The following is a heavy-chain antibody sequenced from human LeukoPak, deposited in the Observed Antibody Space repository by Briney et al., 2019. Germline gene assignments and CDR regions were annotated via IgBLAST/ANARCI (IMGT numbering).Heavy chain of an antibody. V-gene: IGHV3-30*18. CDR1: GFTFSSYG. Sequence: PGGSLRLSCAASGFTFSSYGMHWVRQAPGKGLEWVAVISYDGSNKYYADSVKGRFTISRDNSKNTLYLQMNSLRAEDTAVYYCAKSGAYGSGSYYKRRQEGFYFDYWGQGTLVTVSS. CDR2: ISYDGSNK. D-gene: IGHD3-10*01. J-gene: IGHJ4*02. CDR3: AKSGAYGSGSYYKRRQEGFYFDY.